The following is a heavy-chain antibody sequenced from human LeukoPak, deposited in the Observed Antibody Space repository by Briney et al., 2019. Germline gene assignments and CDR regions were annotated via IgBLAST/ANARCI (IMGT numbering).Heavy chain of an antibody. Sequence: SETLSLTCSVSGGSISSTNYYWDWIRQPPGKGLEWIGSMFYSGNTYYTPSLKSRVTISVDTSKNQFSLNLTSVTAADTAVYYCARHYYDSSGYSSPFDYWGQGTLVTVSS. CDR1: GGSISSTNYY. D-gene: IGHD3-22*01. V-gene: IGHV4-39*01. CDR3: ARHYYDSSGYSSPFDY. J-gene: IGHJ4*02. CDR2: MFYSGNT.